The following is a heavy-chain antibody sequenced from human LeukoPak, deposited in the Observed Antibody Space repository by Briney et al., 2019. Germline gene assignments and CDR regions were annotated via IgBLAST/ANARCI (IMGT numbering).Heavy chain of an antibody. Sequence: SETLSLTCGVHGGSFRDYTWSWIRQPPGKGLEWIGEINHSGGTSYSPSLKSRFTISVDTSKNQFSLKLSSVTAADTAVYYCARLGLYTSSWYRFYYFDYWGQGTLVTVSS. CDR3: ARLGLYTSSWYRFYYFDY. V-gene: IGHV4-34*01. J-gene: IGHJ4*02. CDR2: INHSGGT. D-gene: IGHD6-13*01. CDR1: GGSFRDYT.